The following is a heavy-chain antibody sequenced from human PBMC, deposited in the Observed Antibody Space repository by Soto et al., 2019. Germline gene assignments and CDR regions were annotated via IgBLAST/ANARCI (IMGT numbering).Heavy chain of an antibody. D-gene: IGHD3-9*01. J-gene: IGHJ5*02. CDR2: IYYSGNT. V-gene: IGHV4-61*05. CDR3: ARFYDILTGPVRPRWFDP. CDR1: GGPISSRTYS. Sequence: SETLSLTCAVSGGPISSRTYSWGWIRQPPGKSLEWIGNIYYSGNTNSNPSLKSRVTISVDTSKNQLSLKLSSVTAADTAVYYCARFYDILTGPVRPRWFDPWGQGTLVTVSS.